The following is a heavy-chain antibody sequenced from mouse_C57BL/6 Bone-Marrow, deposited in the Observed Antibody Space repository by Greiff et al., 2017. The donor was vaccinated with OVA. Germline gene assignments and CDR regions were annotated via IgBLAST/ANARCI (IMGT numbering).Heavy chain of an antibody. J-gene: IGHJ3*01. Sequence: VQLQQPGPDLVKPGASVKLSCKASGYTFTSYWLPWVKQRPGQGLEWIGNINPRHGGPNYHAKFKRKATLTVDTSSRPAYMQLSSLTSEDSAVYYGARNYGSSYGAYWGQGTRVTGSA. CDR1: GYTFTSYW. D-gene: IGHD1-1*01. V-gene: IGHV1-53*01. CDR2: INPRHGGP. CDR3: ARNYGSSYGAY.